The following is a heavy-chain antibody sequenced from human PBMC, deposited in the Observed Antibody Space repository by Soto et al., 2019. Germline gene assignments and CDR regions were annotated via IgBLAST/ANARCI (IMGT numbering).Heavy chain of an antibody. Sequence: QVQLVQSGAEVKKPGASVKVSCKASGYTFTSYGISWVRQAPGQGLEWMGWISAYNGNTNYAEKLQGRVTMTTDTSTSTAXMXLRSLRSDDTAVYYCARVHYYGGYSGYGSDYCGMDVWGQGTTVTVSS. CDR2: ISAYNGNT. CDR3: ARVHYYGGYSGYGSDYCGMDV. D-gene: IGHD5-12*01. J-gene: IGHJ6*02. V-gene: IGHV1-18*01. CDR1: GYTFTSYG.